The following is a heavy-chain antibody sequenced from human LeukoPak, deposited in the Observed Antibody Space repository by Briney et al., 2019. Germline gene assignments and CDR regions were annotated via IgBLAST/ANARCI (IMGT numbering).Heavy chain of an antibody. CDR1: GGSISSYY. D-gene: IGHD3-3*01. J-gene: IGHJ4*02. Sequence: SETLSLTCTVSGGSISSYYWSWIRQPPGKGLEWIGYIYYSGSTNYNPSLKSRVTISVDTSKNQFSLKLSSVTAADTAVYYCARGTSNYDFWSGQVHDYWGQGTLVTVSS. CDR2: IYYSGST. V-gene: IGHV4-59*01. CDR3: ARGTSNYDFWSGQVHDY.